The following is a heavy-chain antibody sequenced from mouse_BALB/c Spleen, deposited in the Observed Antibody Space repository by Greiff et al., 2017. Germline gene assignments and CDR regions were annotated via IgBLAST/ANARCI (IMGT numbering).Heavy chain of an antibody. D-gene: IGHD1-2*01. Sequence: EVKLEESGPGLVKPSQSLSLTCTVTGYSITSDYAWNWIRQFPGNKLEWMGYISYSGSTSYNPSLKSRISITRDTSKNQFFLQLNSVTTEDTATYYCAREGITTAFDYWGQGTTLTVSS. CDR3: AREGITTAFDY. CDR2: ISYSGST. V-gene: IGHV3-2*02. J-gene: IGHJ2*01. CDR1: GYSITSDYA.